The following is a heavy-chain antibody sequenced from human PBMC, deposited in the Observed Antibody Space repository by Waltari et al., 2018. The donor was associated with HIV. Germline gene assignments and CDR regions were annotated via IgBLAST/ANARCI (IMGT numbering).Heavy chain of an antibody. Sequence: QVQLVESGGGVVRPGGSLRLSWSASGCMFGGYVVQWGRQAAGKGLEWVAATSFDGTNNYYAHSVKGRFTISRDNIKNILHLQMNSLKIEDMAVYYCAKDRSGSLHYFYYYGMDVWGKGTTVAVSS. J-gene: IGHJ6*04. CDR1: GCMFGGYV. D-gene: IGHD3-22*01. CDR3: AKDRSGSLHYFYYYGMDV. CDR2: TSFDGTNN. V-gene: IGHV3-30*01.